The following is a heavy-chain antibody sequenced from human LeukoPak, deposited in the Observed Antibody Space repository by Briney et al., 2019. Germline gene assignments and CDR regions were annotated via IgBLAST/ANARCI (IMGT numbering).Heavy chain of an antibody. CDR2: IRSKADTYAT. CDR1: GFTFSASA. D-gene: IGHD6-19*01. V-gene: IGHV3-73*01. CDR3: TREYSSGWPFDF. J-gene: IGHJ4*02. Sequence: GGSLRLSCAASGFTFSASAVHWVRRASGKGLEWVGRIRSKADTYATSYAASVRGRFTISRDDSKNTAFLQLNSLETEDTAMYYCTREYSSGWPFDFWGQGTLVTVSS.